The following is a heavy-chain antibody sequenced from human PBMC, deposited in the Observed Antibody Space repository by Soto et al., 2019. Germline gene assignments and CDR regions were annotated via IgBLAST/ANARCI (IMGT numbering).Heavy chain of an antibody. CDR3: ARPMGGARKDAFDI. CDR2: IYYSGST. CDR1: GGSISSYY. J-gene: IGHJ3*02. D-gene: IGHD2-21*01. Sequence: SETLSLTCTVSGGSISSYYWSWIWQPPGKGLEWIGYIYYSGSTNYNPSLKSRVTISVDTSKNQFSLKLSSVTAADTAVYYCARPMGGARKDAFDIWGQGTMVTVSS. V-gene: IGHV4-59*08.